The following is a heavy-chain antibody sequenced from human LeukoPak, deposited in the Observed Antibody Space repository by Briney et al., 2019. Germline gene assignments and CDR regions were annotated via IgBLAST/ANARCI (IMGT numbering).Heavy chain of an antibody. CDR2: MNPNSGNT. CDR1: GYTFTSYD. V-gene: IGHV1-8*03. Sequence: ASVKVSCKASGYTFTSYDINWVRQATGQGLEWMGWMNPNSGNTGYAQKFQGRVTITRNTSISTAYMELSSLRSEDTAVYYCARGARRRVCGGSSTSCYYFDYWGQGTLVTVSS. D-gene: IGHD2-2*01. CDR3: ARGARRRVCGGSSTSCYYFDY. J-gene: IGHJ4*02.